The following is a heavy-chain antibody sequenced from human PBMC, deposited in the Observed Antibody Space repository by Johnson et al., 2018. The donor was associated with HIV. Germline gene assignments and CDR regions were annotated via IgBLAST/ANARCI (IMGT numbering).Heavy chain of an antibody. D-gene: IGHD1-26*01. V-gene: IGHV3-7*01. CDR3: AKDLFTEREDDVFDI. J-gene: IGHJ3*02. CDR1: GFTFSAYW. CDR2: IRQEGSEK. Sequence: ESGGGLVQPGGSLRLSCAASGFTFSAYWMTWVRQAPGKGLEWVASIRQEGSEKYYVDSVKGRFTISRDNAKNSLYLQMNSLRAEDTAVYYCAKDLFTEREDDVFDIWGQGTMVTVSS.